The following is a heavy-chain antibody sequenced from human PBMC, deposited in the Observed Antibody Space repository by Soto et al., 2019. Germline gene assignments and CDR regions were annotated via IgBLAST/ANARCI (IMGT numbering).Heavy chain of an antibody. V-gene: IGHV1-2*04. D-gene: IGHD3-3*01. CDR2: INPNSGGT. Sequence: ASVKVACKASGYTFTGYYMHWVRQAPGQGLEWMGWINPNSGGTNYAQKFQGWVTMTRDTSISTAYMELSRLRSDDTAVYYCARDVKGYYDFWIGASPSYYYYYGMAVWGQGYTVIVYS. CDR1: GYTFTGYY. J-gene: IGHJ6*02. CDR3: ARDVKGYYDFWIGASPSYYYYYGMAV.